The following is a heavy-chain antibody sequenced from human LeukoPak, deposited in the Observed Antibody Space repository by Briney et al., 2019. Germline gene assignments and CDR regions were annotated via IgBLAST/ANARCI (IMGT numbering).Heavy chain of an antibody. CDR1: GGSISSGGYS. CDR3: AREVGYCSSTSCYCWFDP. CDR2: IYHSGST. J-gene: IGHJ5*02. Sequence: SQTLSLTCAVSGGSISSGGYSWSWIRQPPGKGLEWIGYIYHSGSTYYNPSLKSRVTISVDRSKNQFSLKLSSVTAADTAVYYCAREVGYCSSTSCYCWFDPWGQGTLVTVSS. D-gene: IGHD2-2*01. V-gene: IGHV4-30-2*01.